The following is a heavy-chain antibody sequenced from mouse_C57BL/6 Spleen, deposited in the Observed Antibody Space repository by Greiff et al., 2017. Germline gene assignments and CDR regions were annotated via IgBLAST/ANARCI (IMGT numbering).Heavy chain of an antibody. V-gene: IGHV5-16*01. CDR1: GFTFSDYY. Sequence: EVMLVESEGGLVQPGSSMKLSCTASGFTFSDYYMAWVRQVPEKGLEWVANINYDGSSTYYLDSLKSRFIISRDNAKNILYLQMSSLKSEDTATYYCARANWDPYYAMDYWGQGTSVTVSS. J-gene: IGHJ4*01. CDR3: ARANWDPYYAMDY. D-gene: IGHD4-1*01. CDR2: INYDGSST.